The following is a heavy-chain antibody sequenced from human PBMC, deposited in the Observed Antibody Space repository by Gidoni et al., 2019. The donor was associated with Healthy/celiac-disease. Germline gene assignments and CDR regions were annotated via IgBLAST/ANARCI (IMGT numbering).Heavy chain of an antibody. CDR2: ISSSGSTI. J-gene: IGHJ6*02. V-gene: IGHV3-48*03. CDR3: ARMPPFYYYYYGMDV. Sequence: EVQLVASGGGLVQPGGSLRLSCAASGFTFSSYEMNWVRQAPGKGLEWVSYISSSGSTIYYADSVKGRFTISRDNAKNSLYLQMNSLRAEDTAVYYCARMPPFYYYYYGMDVWGQGTTVTVSS. CDR1: GFTFSSYE. D-gene: IGHD2-2*01.